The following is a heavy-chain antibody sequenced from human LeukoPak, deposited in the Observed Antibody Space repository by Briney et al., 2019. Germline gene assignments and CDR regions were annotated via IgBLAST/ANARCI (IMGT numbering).Heavy chain of an antibody. D-gene: IGHD3-22*01. CDR3: TRWDYYESSGYYSLFDY. V-gene: IGHV3-49*03. J-gene: IGHJ4*02. Sequence: GGSLRLSCTATGFTFGDYAMSWFRQAPGKGLEWVGFIRSKAYGGTTEYAASVKGRFTISRDDSKSITYLQMNSPKTEDTAVYFCTRWDYYESSGYYSLFDYWGQGTLVTVSS. CDR1: GFTFGDYA. CDR2: IRSKAYGGTT.